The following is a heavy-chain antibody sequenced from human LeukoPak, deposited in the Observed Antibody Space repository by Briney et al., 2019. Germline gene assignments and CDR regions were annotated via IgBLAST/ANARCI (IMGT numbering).Heavy chain of an antibody. CDR2: IYYSGST. CDR3: ARASPTVVTQGSVFQH. J-gene: IGHJ1*01. Sequence: SETLSLTCTVSGSSISSGDYYWSWIRQPPGKGLEWIGYIYYSGSTYYNPSLKSRVTISVDTSKNQFSLKLSSVTAADTAVYYCARASPTVVTQGSVFQHWGQGTLVTVSS. CDR1: GSSISSGDYY. V-gene: IGHV4-30-4*01. D-gene: IGHD4-23*01.